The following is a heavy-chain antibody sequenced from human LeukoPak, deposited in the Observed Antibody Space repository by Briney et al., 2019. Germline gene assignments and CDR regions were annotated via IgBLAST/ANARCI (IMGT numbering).Heavy chain of an antibody. CDR1: GFTFSSYA. J-gene: IGHJ3*02. D-gene: IGHD6-19*01. CDR2: ISGSGGST. CDR3: AKPGYSSGWYYAFDI. V-gene: IGHV3-23*01. Sequence: GGSLRLSCAASGFTFSSYAMSWVRQAPGKGLEWVSAISGSGGSTYYADSVKRRFTISRDNSKNTLYPQMTSLRAEDTAVYYCAKPGYSSGWYYAFDIWGQGTMVTVSS.